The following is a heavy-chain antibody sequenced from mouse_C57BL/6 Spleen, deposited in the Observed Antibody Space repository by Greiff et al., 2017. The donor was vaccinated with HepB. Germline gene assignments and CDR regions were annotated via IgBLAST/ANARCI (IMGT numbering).Heavy chain of an antibody. CDR1: GYSFTDYN. D-gene: IGHD3-2*02. Sequence: VQLQQSGPELVKPGASVKISCKASGYSFTDYNMNWVKQSNGKSLEWIGVINPNYGTTSYNQKFKGKATLTVDQSSSTAYMQLNSLTSEDSAVYYCASCNKTAQATYCDYWGQGTTLTVSS. CDR2: INPNYGTT. J-gene: IGHJ2*01. V-gene: IGHV1-39*01. CDR3: ASCNKTAQATYCDY.